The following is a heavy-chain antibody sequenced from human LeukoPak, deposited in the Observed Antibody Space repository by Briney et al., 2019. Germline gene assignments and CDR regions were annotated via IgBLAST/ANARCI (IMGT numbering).Heavy chain of an antibody. CDR3: ARVEVLLAVGFDY. J-gene: IGHJ4*02. CDR1: GGSISGSNW. CDR2: IFHTGST. Sequence: PSGTLSLTCAVSGGSISGSNWWSWVRQPPGKGLEWIGEIFHTGSTNYNPSLKSRVTISVDKSKNYFSLKLTSVTAADTAVYYCARVEVLLAVGFDYWGQGTLVTVSS. D-gene: IGHD6-19*01. V-gene: IGHV4-4*02.